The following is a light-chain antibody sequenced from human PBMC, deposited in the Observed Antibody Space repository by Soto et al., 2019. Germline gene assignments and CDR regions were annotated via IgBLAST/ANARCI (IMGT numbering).Light chain of an antibody. CDR1: SSEVGGYDY. CDR3: CSYAGSYSYV. Sequence: QSVLTQPRSVSGSPGQSVTISCTGTSSEVGGYDYVSWFQQHPGEAPKLMLYDVTKRPSGVPDRFFGSKSGNTASLTIPGLQAEDEADYYCCSYAGSYSYVFGSGTKVTVL. CDR2: DVT. V-gene: IGLV2-11*01. J-gene: IGLJ1*01.